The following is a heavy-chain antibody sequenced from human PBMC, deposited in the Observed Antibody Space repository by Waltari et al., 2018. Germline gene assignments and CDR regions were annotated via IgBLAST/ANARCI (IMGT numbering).Heavy chain of an antibody. Sequence: QVQLQQWGAGLLKPSETLSLICAVYGGSFSGYYWSWIRQPPGKGLEWIGEVNHSGSTNYNPSLKSRVTILVDTSKNQFSLKLSSVTAADTAVYYCARERGYSGYIDYWGQGTLVTVSS. V-gene: IGHV4-34*01. CDR2: VNHSGST. J-gene: IGHJ4*02. CDR1: GGSFSGYY. CDR3: ARERGYSGYIDY. D-gene: IGHD5-12*01.